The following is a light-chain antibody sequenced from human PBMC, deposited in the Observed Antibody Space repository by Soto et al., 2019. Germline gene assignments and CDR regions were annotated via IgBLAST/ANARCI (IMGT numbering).Light chain of an antibody. V-gene: IGKV3-11*01. J-gene: IGKJ1*01. CDR2: DAS. CDR1: QSVSSY. Sequence: EIVLTQSPATLSLSPGERDTLSCRASQSVSSYLAWYQQKPGQAPRLLIYDASNRATGIPARFSGSGSGTGFTLTISSLEPEDFAVYYCQQRSNWPPWTFGQGTKVDIK. CDR3: QQRSNWPPWT.